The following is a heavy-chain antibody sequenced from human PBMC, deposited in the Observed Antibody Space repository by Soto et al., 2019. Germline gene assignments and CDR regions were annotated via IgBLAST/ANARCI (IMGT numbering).Heavy chain of an antibody. CDR2: ISYDGSNK. Sequence: QVQLVESGGGVVQPGRSLRLSCAASGFTFSSYGMHWVRQAPGKGLEWVAVISYDGSNKYYADSVKGRFTISRDNSKNTLYLQMNSLRAEDTAVYYCAKGQAVAGSYYYYGMDVWGQGTTVTVSS. J-gene: IGHJ6*02. CDR1: GFTFSSYG. D-gene: IGHD6-19*01. CDR3: AKGQAVAGSYYYYGMDV. V-gene: IGHV3-30*18.